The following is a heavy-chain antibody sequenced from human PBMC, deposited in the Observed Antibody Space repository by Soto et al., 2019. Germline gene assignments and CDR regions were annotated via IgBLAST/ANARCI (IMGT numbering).Heavy chain of an antibody. J-gene: IGHJ2*01. CDR3: ARGGDSSGWDWYFDL. D-gene: IGHD6-19*01. Sequence: SQTLSLTCAISGDSVSTNSATWDWIRQSPSRGLEWLGRTYYRSKWYNDYAVSVKSRITINPDTSKNQFSLQLNSVTPEDTAVYYCARGGDSSGWDWYFDLWGRGTLVTVSS. V-gene: IGHV6-1*01. CDR1: GDSVSTNSAT. CDR2: TYYRSKWYN.